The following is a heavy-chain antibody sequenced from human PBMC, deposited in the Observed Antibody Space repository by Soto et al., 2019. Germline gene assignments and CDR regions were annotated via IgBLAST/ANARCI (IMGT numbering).Heavy chain of an antibody. D-gene: IGHD3-10*01. CDR2: IDPSDSYT. Sequence: GESLKISCKGSGYSFTSYWISWVRQMPGKGLEWMGRIDPSDSYTNYSPSFQGHVTISADKSISTAYLQWSSLKDYDNAMYYCALQTVTYYYYGMDVWGQGTTVTVSS. J-gene: IGHJ6*02. CDR3: ALQTVTYYYYGMDV. V-gene: IGHV5-10-1*01. CDR1: GYSFTSYW.